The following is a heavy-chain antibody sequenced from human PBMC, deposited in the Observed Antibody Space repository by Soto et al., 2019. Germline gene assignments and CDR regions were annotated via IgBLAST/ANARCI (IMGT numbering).Heavy chain of an antibody. CDR1: GFTFSSYS. CDR2: ISYGASAI. CDR3: ARDQGSGWENDY. D-gene: IGHD6-19*01. Sequence: GGSLRLSCAGSGFTFSSYSMNWVRQAPGQGLEWVSYISYGASAIYYAASVKGRFTISRDDAKNSLYLQMHSLRDEDTAVYYCARDQGSGWENDYWGQGTMVT. V-gene: IGHV3-48*02. J-gene: IGHJ4*02.